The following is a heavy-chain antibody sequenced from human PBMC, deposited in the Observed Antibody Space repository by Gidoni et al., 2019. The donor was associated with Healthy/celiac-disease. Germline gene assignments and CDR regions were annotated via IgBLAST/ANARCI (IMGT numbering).Heavy chain of an antibody. CDR1: GFTFRNAW. J-gene: IGHJ6*02. Sequence: EVQLVESGGGLVKPGGSLRLSCAASGFTFRNAWMSWVRQAPGKGLEWVGRIKSKTDGGTTDYAAPVKGRFTISRDDSKNTLYLQMNSLKTEDTAVYYCTTDMRLVGATPLYGMDVWGQGTTVTVSS. D-gene: IGHD1-26*01. V-gene: IGHV3-15*01. CDR2: IKSKTDGGTT. CDR3: TTDMRLVGATPLYGMDV.